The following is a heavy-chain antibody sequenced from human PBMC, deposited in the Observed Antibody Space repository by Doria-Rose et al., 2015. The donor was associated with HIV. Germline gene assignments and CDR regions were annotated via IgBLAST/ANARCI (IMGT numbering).Heavy chain of an antibody. Sequence: QVQLQESGPGLVGPSQTLSLTCTVSGDSISSGDSFWSWIRQPPGKGPEWIGYISSSVTTYYYPSLRGRLTISLDASKNQFSLNLNSVTAADTAVYYCARARNYGFPHFFDFWGQGTLVTVSS. CDR2: ISSSVTT. CDR1: GDSISSGDSF. D-gene: IGHD3-10*01. V-gene: IGHV4-30-4*01. CDR3: ARARNYGFPHFFDF. J-gene: IGHJ4*02.